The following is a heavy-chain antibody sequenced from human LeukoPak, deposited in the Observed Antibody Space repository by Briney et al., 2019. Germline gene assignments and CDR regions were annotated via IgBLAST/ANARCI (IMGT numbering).Heavy chain of an antibody. J-gene: IGHJ4*02. Sequence: PSETLSLTCTVSGGSISNTNYYWAWIRQPPGRGLEWIGSIYYTGTTFDNPSLKSRVTLSVDTSKNQFSLRLTSVTAADTAFYYCAREEYSSDWYGHDSWGQGTLVTVSS. V-gene: IGHV4-39*07. CDR3: AREEYSSDWYGHDS. D-gene: IGHD6-13*01. CDR2: IYYTGTT. CDR1: GGSISNTNYY.